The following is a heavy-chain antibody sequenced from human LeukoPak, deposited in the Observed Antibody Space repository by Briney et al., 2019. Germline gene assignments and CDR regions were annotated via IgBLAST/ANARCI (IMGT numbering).Heavy chain of an antibody. CDR3: ARDGTSSSWYPVLRYYFDY. CDR2: ISYDGSNK. CDR1: GFTFSSYA. V-gene: IGHV3-30*04. J-gene: IGHJ4*02. D-gene: IGHD6-13*01. Sequence: GGSLRLSCAASGFTFSSYAMHWVRQAQGKGLEWVAVISYDGSNKYYEDSVKGRFTISRDNSKNTLYLQMNSLRAEDTAVYYCARDGTSSSWYPVLRYYFDYWGQGTLVTDSS.